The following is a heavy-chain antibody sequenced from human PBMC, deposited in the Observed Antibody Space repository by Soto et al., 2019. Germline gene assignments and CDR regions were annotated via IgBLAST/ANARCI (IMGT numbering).Heavy chain of an antibody. CDR2: ISYDGSNK. Sequence: QVQLVESGGGVVQPGRSLRLSCAASGFTFSSYGMHWVRQAPGKGLEWVAVISYDGSNKYYADSVKGRFTISRDNSKNTLYLQMNSLRAEDTAVYYGATPNLGSSSDYWGQGTLVTVSS. CDR3: ATPNLGSSSDY. D-gene: IGHD6-13*01. CDR1: GFTFSSYG. V-gene: IGHV3-30*03. J-gene: IGHJ4*02.